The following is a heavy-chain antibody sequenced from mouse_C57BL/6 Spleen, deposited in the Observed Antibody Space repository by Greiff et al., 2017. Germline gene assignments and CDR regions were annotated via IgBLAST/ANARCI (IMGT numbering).Heavy chain of an antibody. CDR3: ARDYGSSYVNWYFDV. CDR1: GYAFSSSW. CDR2: IYPGDGDT. J-gene: IGHJ1*03. V-gene: IGHV1-82*01. Sequence: VQLVESGPELVKPGASVKISCKASGYAFSSSWMNWVKQRPGKGLEWIGRIYPGDGDTNYNGKFKGKATLTADKSSSTAYMQLSSLTSEDSAVYFCARDYGSSYVNWYFDVWGTGTTVTVSS. D-gene: IGHD1-1*01.